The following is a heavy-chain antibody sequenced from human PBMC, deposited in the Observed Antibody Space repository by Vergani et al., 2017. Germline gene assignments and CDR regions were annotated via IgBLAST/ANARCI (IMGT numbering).Heavy chain of an antibody. V-gene: IGHV2-70*15. Sequence: QVTLRESGPALVKPTQTLTLTCTFSGFSLSTRGMCVSWSRQPPGKALEWLARIDWDDDKYYSTSLKTRLTISKDTPKNQVVLTMTNLHPVDTATYYCAGIDAAAAATFDYWGQGSLVTVYS. CDR1: GFSLSTRGMC. CDR2: IDWDDDK. D-gene: IGHD6-13*01. CDR3: AGIDAAAAATFDY. J-gene: IGHJ4*02.